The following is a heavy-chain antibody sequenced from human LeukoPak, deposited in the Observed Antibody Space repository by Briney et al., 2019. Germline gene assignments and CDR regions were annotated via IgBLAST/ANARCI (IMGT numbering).Heavy chain of an antibody. J-gene: IGHJ4*02. V-gene: IGHV1-69*04. D-gene: IGHD5-12*01. CDR1: GGTFSSYA. CDR3: ARDWLEGRDGYNSDY. CDR2: IIPILGIA. Sequence: ASVKVSCKASGGTFSSYAISWVRQAPGQGLEWMGRIIPILGIANCAQKFQGRVTITADKSTSTAYMELSSLRSEDTAVYYCARDWLEGRDGYNSDYWGQGTLVTVSS.